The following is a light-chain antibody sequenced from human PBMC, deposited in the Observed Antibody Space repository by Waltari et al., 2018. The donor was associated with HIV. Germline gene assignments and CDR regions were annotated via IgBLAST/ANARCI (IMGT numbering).Light chain of an antibody. CDR2: RNN. CDR1: SSNIGGNY. Sequence: QSVLTQPPSASGAPGQRVTMSCSGSSSNIGGNYVYWYQHLPGSAPKLLISRNNNRPSGVPDRFSGSKSGTSASLAISGLRSEDEADYYCAAWDDSLSGVLFGGGTKPTVL. CDR3: AAWDDSLSGVL. J-gene: IGLJ3*02. V-gene: IGLV1-47*01.